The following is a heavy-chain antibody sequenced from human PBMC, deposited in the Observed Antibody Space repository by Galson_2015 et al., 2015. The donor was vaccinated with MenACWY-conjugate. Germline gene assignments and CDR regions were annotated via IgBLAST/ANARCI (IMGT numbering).Heavy chain of an antibody. Sequence: SLRLSCAASGFTFNTYAMHWVRQAPGKGLEWVAIISYDGGSKFYADSVKGRFTISRDNSKNTLHLQMHSLRAEDTAVYYCARSPDPDNSDSLSHNYYYGLDVWGQGSTVIVSS. CDR2: ISYDGGSK. D-gene: IGHD4-11*01. CDR3: ARSPDPDNSDSLSHNYYYGLDV. V-gene: IGHV3-30*03. J-gene: IGHJ6*02. CDR1: GFTFNTYA.